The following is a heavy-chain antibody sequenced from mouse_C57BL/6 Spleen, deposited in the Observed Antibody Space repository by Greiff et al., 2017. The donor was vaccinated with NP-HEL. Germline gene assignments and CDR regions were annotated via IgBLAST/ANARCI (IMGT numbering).Heavy chain of an antibody. CDR2: IYPGDGDT. V-gene: IGHV1-82*01. CDR1: GYAFSSSW. D-gene: IGHD2-14*01. J-gene: IGHJ4*01. CDR3: ARGYGDAMDY. Sequence: QVQLQQSGPELVKPGASVKISCKASGYAFSSSWMNWVKQRPGKGLEWIGRIYPGDGDTNYNGKFKGKATLTADKSFSTAYMQLSSLTSEDSAVYFCARGYGDAMDYWGQGTSVTVSS.